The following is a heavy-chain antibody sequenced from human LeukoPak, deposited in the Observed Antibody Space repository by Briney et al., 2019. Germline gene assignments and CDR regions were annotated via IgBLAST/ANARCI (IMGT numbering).Heavy chain of an antibody. CDR3: ARDKGVNGWYGDY. D-gene: IGHD6-19*01. J-gene: IGHJ4*02. V-gene: IGHV3-48*03. Sequence: GGSLRLSCAASGFSFSNYEVNWVRQAPGKGLEWVSYISSSGSTVSYPDSVKGRFTISRDNAKNSLFLQMNSLRAEDTAVYYCARDKGVNGWYGDYWGQGTLVTVSS. CDR2: ISSSGSTV. CDR1: GFSFSNYE.